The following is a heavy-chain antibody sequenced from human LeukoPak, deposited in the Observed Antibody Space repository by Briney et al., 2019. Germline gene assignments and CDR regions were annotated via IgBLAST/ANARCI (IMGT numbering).Heavy chain of an antibody. CDR3: ARAPATNEWRCMDY. V-gene: IGHV3-7*01. CDR2: IKQDGSEK. CDR1: GFTVSSNY. D-gene: IGHD2-8*02. Sequence: PGGSLRLSCAASGFTVSSNYMSWVRQAPGKGLEWVANIKQDGSEKRYVDPVKGRFTISRDNAKNSLYLQMNSLRAEDTAAYYCARAPATNEWRCMDYWGQGTLVTVSS. J-gene: IGHJ4*02.